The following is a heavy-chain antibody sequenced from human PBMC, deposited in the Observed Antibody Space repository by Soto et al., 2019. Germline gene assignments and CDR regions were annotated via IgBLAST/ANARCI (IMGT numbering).Heavy chain of an antibody. CDR1: GFALTTCPVG. D-gene: IGHD5-12*01. J-gene: IGHJ4*02. CDR3: AHRLGGYTWNDGYLDY. V-gene: IGHV2-5*02. CDR2: IYWDDDK. Sequence: QITLKESGPTLVKPTQTLTLTCSFSGFALTTCPVGVGWIRQPPGKALEWLAVIYWDDDKRYSPSLRSRLTINKDTSNNQVVLTVTNTEPADTATYYCAHRLGGYTWNDGYLDYWGQGTPVTVSS.